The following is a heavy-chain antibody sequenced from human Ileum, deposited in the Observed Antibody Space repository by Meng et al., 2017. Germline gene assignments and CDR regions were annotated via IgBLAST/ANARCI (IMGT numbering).Heavy chain of an antibody. CDR2: INSNSGAT. Sequence: ASVKVSCKASGFIFTDYYIHWVRQAPGQGPEWMAWINSNSGATNYAQKFQDRVSLTRDTSINTAYMELSRLSSDDTAMYYCARDSAEAPGLGLDYWGQGTLVTGAS. D-gene: IGHD1-14*01. CDR1: GFIFTDYY. J-gene: IGHJ4*02. V-gene: IGHV1-2*02. CDR3: ARDSAEAPGLGLDY.